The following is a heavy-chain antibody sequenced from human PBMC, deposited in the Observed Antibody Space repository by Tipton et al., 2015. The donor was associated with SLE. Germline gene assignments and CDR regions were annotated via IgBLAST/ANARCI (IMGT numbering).Heavy chain of an antibody. J-gene: IGHJ3*01. Sequence: QSGAEVKMPGASVKLSCKASGYTFTSYAIHWVRQAPGQRLEWMGWINIGNGNTKYSQKFQGRVTITRDTSAGTVYMDLSSLTSGFTAVYYGSRGVDGTLMGPDWGQGIIVTVSS. D-gene: IGHD1-7*01. CDR2: INIGNGNT. CDR3: SRGVDGTLMGPD. CDR1: GYTFTSYA. V-gene: IGHV1-3*04.